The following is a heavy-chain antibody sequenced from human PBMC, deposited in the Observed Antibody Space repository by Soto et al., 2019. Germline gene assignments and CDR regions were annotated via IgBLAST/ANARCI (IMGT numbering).Heavy chain of an antibody. CDR2: IYHSGST. Sequence: QVQLQESGPGLVKPSGTLSLTCAVSGGSISSSNWWSWVRQPPGKGLEWIGEIYHSGSTNYNPSLQSRVTISVDKSKNQFSLKLSSVTAADTAVYYCASAGYSSGWYGDAFDIWGQGTMVTVSS. CDR3: ASAGYSSGWYGDAFDI. CDR1: GGSISSSNW. V-gene: IGHV4-4*02. D-gene: IGHD6-19*01. J-gene: IGHJ3*02.